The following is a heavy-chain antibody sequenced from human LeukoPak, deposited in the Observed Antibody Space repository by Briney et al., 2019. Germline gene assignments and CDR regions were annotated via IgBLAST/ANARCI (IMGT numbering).Heavy chain of an antibody. J-gene: IGHJ4*02. V-gene: IGHV1-2*02. D-gene: IGHD2-2*01. CDR2: INPNSGGT. CDR1: GYTFTAYY. Sequence: GASVKVSCKASGYTFTAYYMHWVRQAPGQGREWMGWINPNSGGTNFARKFQGRVTMTRDTSISTAYMELSRLRSDDTAVYNCARGSPRGYCSSTSCYPFFDYWGQGTLVTVSS. CDR3: ARGSPRGYCSSTSCYPFFDY.